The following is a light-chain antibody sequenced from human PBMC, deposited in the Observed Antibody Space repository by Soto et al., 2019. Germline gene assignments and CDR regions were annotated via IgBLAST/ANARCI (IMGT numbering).Light chain of an antibody. CDR2: AAS. Sequence: EIVMTQSPATLSVSPGGRATLSCRASQSISDTLAWYQQKPGQAPRLLISAASIRATGFPARFSCSWSGTDFTLSISSVQSGDFAGYYCQQYHSYWTFGQGTRWIS. CDR3: QQYHSYWT. V-gene: IGKV3-15*01. J-gene: IGKJ1*01. CDR1: QSISDT.